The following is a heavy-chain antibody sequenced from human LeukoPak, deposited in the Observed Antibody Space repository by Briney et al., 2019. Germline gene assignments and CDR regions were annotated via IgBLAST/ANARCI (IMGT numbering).Heavy chain of an antibody. Sequence: SETLSLTCTVSGGSIGSFYWSWIRQPPGKGLEWIGYIYYTGSTDYNPSLKSRVTISVDTSKNQFSLNLSSVTAADTAIYYCARSRMAVAPADFWGQGILVTVSS. CDR2: IYYTGST. CDR3: ARSRMAVAPADF. D-gene: IGHD6-19*01. CDR1: GGSIGSFY. J-gene: IGHJ4*02. V-gene: IGHV4-59*12.